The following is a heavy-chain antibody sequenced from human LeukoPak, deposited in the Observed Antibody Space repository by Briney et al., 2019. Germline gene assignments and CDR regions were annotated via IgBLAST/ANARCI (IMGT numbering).Heavy chain of an antibody. V-gene: IGHV4-39*01. Sequence: PSETLSLTCTVSGDSTSSDRYYGGWVRQPPGKGLEWIGSIYYSGSTYYNPSLKSRVTVSVDTSKNQFSLKLSSVTAADTAVYYCARQSTIAAARIDPWGQGTLVTVSS. CDR2: IYYSGST. CDR1: GDSTSSDRYY. D-gene: IGHD6-25*01. CDR3: ARQSTIAAARIDP. J-gene: IGHJ5*02.